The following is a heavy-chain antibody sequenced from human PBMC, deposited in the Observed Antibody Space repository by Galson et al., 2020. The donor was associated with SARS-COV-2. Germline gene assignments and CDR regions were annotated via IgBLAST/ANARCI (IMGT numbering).Heavy chain of an antibody. V-gene: IGHV4-30-2*01. Sequence: ASETLSLTCAVSGVSVTSDYSWSWIRQPPGEGLEWIGNIYHSGSTYYNPSVRSRVTISVDSSQNQFSLRLNSVTAADTAVYFCARGRRKETYVDSWGQGTLVTVSS. J-gene: IGHJ5*01. CDR3: ARGRRKETYVDS. D-gene: IGHD3-16*01. CDR2: IYHSGST. CDR1: GVSVTSDYS.